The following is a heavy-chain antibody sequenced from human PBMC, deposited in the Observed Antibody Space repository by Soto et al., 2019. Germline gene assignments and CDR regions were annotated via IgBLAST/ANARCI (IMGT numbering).Heavy chain of an antibody. CDR1: GYTFTTYR. V-gene: IGHV1-18*01. CDR3: ARADYGGPQGAIDI. J-gene: IGHJ3*02. D-gene: IGHD4-17*01. Sequence: ASVNVSCKYSGYTFTTYRITGVRQAPGQGLEWMGWISGYNGKTNYAQKLQGRVTMTTDTSTSTAYMELRSLRSDDTAVYYCARADYGGPQGAIDIWGQGTEVTVSS. CDR2: ISGYNGKT.